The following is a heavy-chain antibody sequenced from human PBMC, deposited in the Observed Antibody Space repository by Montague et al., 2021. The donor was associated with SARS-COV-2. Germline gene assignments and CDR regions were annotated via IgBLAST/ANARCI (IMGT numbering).Heavy chain of an antibody. V-gene: IGHV4-39*01. Sequence: SETLSLTCTVSGGSISSSSYYWGWIRQPPGKGLEWIGSIYYSGSTXYNPSLKSRVTISVDTSKNQFSLKLSSVTAADTAVYYCARGEEEMATIVGEYFDYWGQGTLVTVSS. J-gene: IGHJ4*02. D-gene: IGHD5-24*01. CDR3: ARGEEEMATIVGEYFDY. CDR1: GGSISSSSYY. CDR2: IYYSGST.